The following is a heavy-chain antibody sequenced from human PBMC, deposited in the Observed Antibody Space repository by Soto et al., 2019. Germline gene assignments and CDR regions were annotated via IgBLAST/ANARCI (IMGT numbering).Heavy chain of an antibody. CDR1: GGSISSGGYS. D-gene: IGHD3-10*01. CDR2: MYHSGST. CDR3: ARVLWYYGSGSYPPQGWFDP. V-gene: IGHV4-30-2*01. J-gene: IGHJ5*02. Sequence: PSETLSLTCAVSGGSISSGGYSWSWIRQPPGKGLEWIGYMYHSGSTYYNPSLKSRVTISIDRSKNQFSLKLSSVTAADTAVYYCARVLWYYGSGSYPPQGWFDPWGQGTLVTVSS.